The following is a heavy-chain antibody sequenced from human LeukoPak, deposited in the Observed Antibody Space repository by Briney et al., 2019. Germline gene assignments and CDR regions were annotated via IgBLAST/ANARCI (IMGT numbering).Heavy chain of an antibody. D-gene: IGHD3-22*01. V-gene: IGHV4-34*01. CDR2: IYHSGST. Sequence: SETLSLTCAVYGGSFSGYYWGWIRQPPVKGLEWIGSIYHSGSTYYNPSLKSRVTISVDTSKNQFSLKLSSVTAADTAVYYCARGRVLTYYYDSSGYYAFDYWGQGTLVTVSS. J-gene: IGHJ4*02. CDR3: ARGRVLTYYYDSSGYYAFDY. CDR1: GGSFSGYY.